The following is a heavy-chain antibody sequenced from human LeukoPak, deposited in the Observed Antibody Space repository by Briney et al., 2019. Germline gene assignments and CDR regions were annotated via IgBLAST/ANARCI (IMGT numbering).Heavy chain of an antibody. CDR2: IYYSGTS. V-gene: IGHV4-59*08. J-gene: IGHJ4*02. CDR3: ARLYYYDSGGYYFYYLDY. Sequence: SETLSLTCTVSGASIRSYYWSWIRQPPGKGLEWIGYIYYSGTSNYNPSLKSRVTMSVDTSKNQVSLKLSSVTAADTAVYYCARLYYYDSGGYYFYYLDYWGQGTLVTVSS. CDR1: GASIRSYY. D-gene: IGHD3-10*01.